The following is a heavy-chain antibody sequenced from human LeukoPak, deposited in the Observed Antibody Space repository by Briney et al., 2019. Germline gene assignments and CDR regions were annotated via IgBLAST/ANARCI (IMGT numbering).Heavy chain of an antibody. CDR1: GFTFSSYA. J-gene: IGHJ4*02. CDR3: AKVVVVVPAAMMDYFDY. CDR2: ISGSGGST. Sequence: PGGSLRLSCAASGFTFSSYAMSWVRQAPGKGLEWVSAISGSGGSTYYADSVKGRVTISRDNSKNTLYLQMNSLRAEDTAVYYCAKVVVVVPAAMMDYFDYWGQGTLVTVSS. D-gene: IGHD2-2*01. V-gene: IGHV3-23*01.